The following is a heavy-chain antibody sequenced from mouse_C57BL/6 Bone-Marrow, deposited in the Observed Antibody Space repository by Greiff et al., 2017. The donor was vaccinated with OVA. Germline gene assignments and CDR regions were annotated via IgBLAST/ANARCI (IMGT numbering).Heavy chain of an antibody. V-gene: IGHV2-2*01. D-gene: IGHD2-1*01. Sequence: VQLQQSGPGLVQPSQSLSITCTVSGFSLTSYGVHWVRQSPGKGLEWLGVIWSGGSTDYNAAFISRLSISKDNSKSQVFFKMNSLQADDTAMYYCARKGIYYGNYEGFAYWGQGTLVTVSA. CDR2: IWSGGST. CDR3: ARKGIYYGNYEGFAY. J-gene: IGHJ3*01. CDR1: GFSLTSYG.